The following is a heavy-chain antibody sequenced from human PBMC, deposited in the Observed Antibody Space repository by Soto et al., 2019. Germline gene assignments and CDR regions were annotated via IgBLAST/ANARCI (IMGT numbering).Heavy chain of an antibody. V-gene: IGHV1-58*01. D-gene: IGHD1-26*01. CDR3: AAVSGSGGYLNWFDP. Sequence: SVKVSCKASGFTFTSSAVQWVRQARGQRLEWIGWIVVGSGNTNYAQKFQERVTITRDMSTSTAYMELSSLRSEDTAVYYCAAVSGSGGYLNWFDPWGQGTLVTVSS. J-gene: IGHJ5*02. CDR1: GFTFTSSA. CDR2: IVVGSGNT.